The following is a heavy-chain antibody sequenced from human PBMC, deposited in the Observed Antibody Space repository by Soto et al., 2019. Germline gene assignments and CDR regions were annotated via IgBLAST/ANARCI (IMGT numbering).Heavy chain of an antibody. Sequence: QVQLVQSGAEVKKPGSSVKVSCKASGGTFSSYAISWVRQAPGQGLEWMGGIIPIFGTANYAQKFQGRVTITADESTRTAYMELSSLRSEATAVSCCERGEDGAFDIWGQGTMVTVSS. CDR1: GGTFSSYA. J-gene: IGHJ3*02. V-gene: IGHV1-69*12. CDR3: ERGEDGAFDI. CDR2: IIPIFGTA.